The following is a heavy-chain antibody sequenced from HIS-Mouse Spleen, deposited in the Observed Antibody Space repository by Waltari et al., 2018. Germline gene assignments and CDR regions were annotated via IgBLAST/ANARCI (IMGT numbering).Heavy chain of an antibody. CDR1: GFSLSTSGMC. CDR3: ARIAEGDSSGWYAFDY. D-gene: IGHD6-19*01. Sequence: QVTLRESGPALVKPTQTLTLTCTFSGFSLSTSGMCVSWIRQPPGKALEWLARIEWDDDKYYSTAMKTRLTSSKDTSKNQVVLTMTNMDPVETATYYWARIAEGDSSGWYAFDYWGQGTLVTVSS. CDR2: IEWDDDK. J-gene: IGHJ4*02. V-gene: IGHV2-70*15.